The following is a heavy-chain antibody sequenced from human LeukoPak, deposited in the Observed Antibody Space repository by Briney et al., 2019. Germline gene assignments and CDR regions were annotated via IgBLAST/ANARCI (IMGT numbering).Heavy chain of an antibody. V-gene: IGHV1-2*02. D-gene: IGHD3-22*01. CDR2: INPNSGGT. CDR3: VLEDLYRITMIPEVFNY. CDR1: GYTFTGYY. Sequence: ASVKVSCKASGYTFTGYYMHWVRQAPGQGLEWMGWINPNSGGTNYAQKFQGRVTMTRDTSISTAYMELSRLRSDDTAVYYCVLEDLYRITMIPEVFNYWGQGTLVTVSS. J-gene: IGHJ4*02.